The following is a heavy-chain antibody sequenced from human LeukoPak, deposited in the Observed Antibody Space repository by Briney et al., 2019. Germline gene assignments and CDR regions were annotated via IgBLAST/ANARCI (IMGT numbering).Heavy chain of an antibody. CDR1: GYTFSSYD. Sequence: GASVKVSCKASGYTFSSYDINWVRQATGQGLEWMGWMNPNSGNTGYAQKFQGRVTMTRDTSMSTAHMELSSLRSEDTAIYYCTRGSIAVPYNWFDPWGQGTLVTVSS. J-gene: IGHJ5*02. CDR2: MNPNSGNT. D-gene: IGHD6-19*01. V-gene: IGHV1-8*01. CDR3: TRGSIAVPYNWFDP.